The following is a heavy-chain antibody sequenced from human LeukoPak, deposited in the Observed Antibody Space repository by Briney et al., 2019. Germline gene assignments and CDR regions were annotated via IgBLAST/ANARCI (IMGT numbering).Heavy chain of an antibody. V-gene: IGHV3-23*01. CDR1: GFTFRSYA. D-gene: IGHD3-3*02. CDR3: AKATSPVISRNLFDR. CDR2: ISGSGTNT. J-gene: IGHJ5*02. Sequence: GGSLRLSCAASGFTFRSYAMSWVRQAPGQGLEWVSTISGSGTNTDYADSVKGRFTISRDNSKNTLYVQMNSLRAEDTAVYYCAKATSPVISRNLFDRWGQGTLVTVSS.